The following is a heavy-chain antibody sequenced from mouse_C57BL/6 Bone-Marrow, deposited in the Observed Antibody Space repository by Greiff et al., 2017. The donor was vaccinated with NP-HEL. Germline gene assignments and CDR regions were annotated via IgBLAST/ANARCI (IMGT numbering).Heavy chain of an antibody. J-gene: IGHJ2*01. V-gene: IGHV3-8*01. CDR1: GYSITSDY. CDR3: ARSPLDYPYYFDY. CDR2: ISYSGST. Sequence: DVKLQESGPGLAKPSQTLSLTCSVTGYSITSDYWNWIRKFPGNKLEYMGYISYSGSTYYNPSLQSRISITRDTSKNQYYLQLNSVTTEDTATYYCARSPLDYPYYFDYWGQGTTLTVSS. D-gene: IGHD5-5*01.